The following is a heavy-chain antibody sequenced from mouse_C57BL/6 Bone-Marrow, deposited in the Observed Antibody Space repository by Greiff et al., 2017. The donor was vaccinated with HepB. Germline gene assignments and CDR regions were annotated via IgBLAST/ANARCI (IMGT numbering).Heavy chain of an antibody. CDR3: AIQTPLGQRRYVDV. V-gene: IGHV1-4*01. CDR2: INPSSGYT. Sequence: VQLQQSGAELARPGASVKMSCKASGYTFTSYTMHWVKQRPGQGLEWIGYINPSSGYTKYNQKFKDKSTLTADKSSSTAYMQLSSLTSEDSAVYYCAIQTPLGQRRYVDVWGTGTTVTVSS. CDR1: GYTFTSYT. D-gene: IGHD3-3*01. J-gene: IGHJ1*03.